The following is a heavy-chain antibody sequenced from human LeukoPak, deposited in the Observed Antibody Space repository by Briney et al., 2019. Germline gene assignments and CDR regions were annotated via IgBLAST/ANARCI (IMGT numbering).Heavy chain of an antibody. CDR3: SGKNLTPWPAGLDV. V-gene: IGHV4-59*01. CDR2: CGSN. Sequence: AESLSPTWPVSGGSLIDYYWSWIRQPPGEGLEWSGLCGSNNYNPPLESRVTISVDTSKIHFSLTLSPVIEADTAVYYASGKNLTPWPAGLDVWGQGTTVIVS. J-gene: IGHJ6*02. D-gene: IGHD3-10*01. CDR1: GGSLIDYY.